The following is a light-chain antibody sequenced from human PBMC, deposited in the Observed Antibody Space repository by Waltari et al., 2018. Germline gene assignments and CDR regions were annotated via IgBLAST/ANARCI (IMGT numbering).Light chain of an antibody. CDR3: LQRSNWPYT. V-gene: IGKV3-11*01. J-gene: IGKJ2*01. Sequence: IVLTQSPATLALSPRERATLSCRASQTVRSVLAWYQQKPGQAPRLLIFDASSRAPGIPAKFRGSGSGTDFTLTVSNLEPEDFAVYYCLQRSNWPYTFGQGTRVEIK. CDR2: DAS. CDR1: QTVRSV.